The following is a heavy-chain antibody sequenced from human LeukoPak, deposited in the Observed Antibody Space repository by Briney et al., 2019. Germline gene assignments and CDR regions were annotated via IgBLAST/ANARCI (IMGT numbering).Heavy chain of an antibody. CDR1: GYTFTGYY. J-gene: IGHJ4*02. D-gene: IGHD3-10*01. Sequence: SVKVSCKASGYTFTGYYMHWVRQAPGQGLEWMGGIIPIFGTANYAQKFQGRVTITTDESTSTAYMELSSLRSEDTAVYYCASSYGSGSYYLFDYWGQGTLVTVSS. CDR2: IIPIFGTA. V-gene: IGHV1-69*05. CDR3: ASSYGSGSYYLFDY.